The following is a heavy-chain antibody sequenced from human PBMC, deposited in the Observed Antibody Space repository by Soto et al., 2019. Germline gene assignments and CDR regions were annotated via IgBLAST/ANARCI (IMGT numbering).Heavy chain of an antibody. Sequence: GNEIYYVDSMRGRFTISRDNAKNSVYLQMNSLRAEDTALYYRVRRGSMCCWGDHWGQGTLVTVSS. CDR3: VRRGSMCCWGDH. D-gene: IGHD3-16*01. V-gene: IGHV3-7*01. CDR2: GNEI. J-gene: IGHJ4*02.